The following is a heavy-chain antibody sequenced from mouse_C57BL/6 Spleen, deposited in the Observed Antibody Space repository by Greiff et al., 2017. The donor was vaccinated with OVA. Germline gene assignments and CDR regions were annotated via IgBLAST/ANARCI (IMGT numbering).Heavy chain of an antibody. J-gene: IGHJ4*01. CDR2: IYPRSGNT. Sequence: VQLQQSGAELARPGASVKLSCKASGYTFTSYGISWVKQRTGQGLEWIGEIYPRSGNTYYNEKFKGKATLTADKSSSTAYMELRSLTSEDSAVYFCAGYGNLYAMDYWGQGTSVTVSS. CDR3: AGYGNLYAMDY. CDR1: GYTFTSYG. V-gene: IGHV1-81*01. D-gene: IGHD2-10*02.